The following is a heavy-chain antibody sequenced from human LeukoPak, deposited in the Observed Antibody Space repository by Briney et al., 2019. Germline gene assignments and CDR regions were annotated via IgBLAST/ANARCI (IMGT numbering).Heavy chain of an antibody. CDR1: GYTFTSYG. D-gene: IGHD3-22*01. J-gene: IGHJ4*02. CDR3: ARVGNPKYYYDSSGFPAY. Sequence: ASVKVSCKASGYTFTSYGISWVRQAPGQGLEWMGWFSAYNGNTKYAQKLQGRVTMTTDTSTRTAYMELRSLRSDDTAVYYCARVGNPKYYYDSSGFPAYWGQGTLVTVSS. V-gene: IGHV1-18*01. CDR2: FSAYNGNT.